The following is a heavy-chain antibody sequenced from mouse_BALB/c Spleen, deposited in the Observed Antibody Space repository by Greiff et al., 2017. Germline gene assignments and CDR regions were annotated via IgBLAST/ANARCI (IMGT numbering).Heavy chain of an antibody. CDR2: INPSTGYT. J-gene: IGHJ3*01. V-gene: IGHV1-7*01. Sequence: QVQLQQSGAELAKPGASVKMSCKASGYTFTSYWMHWVKQRPGQGLEWIGYINPSTGYTEYNQKFKDKATLTADKSSSTAYMQLSSLTSEDSAVYYCAPYGNYEAYWGQGTLVTVSA. CDR1: GYTFTSYW. D-gene: IGHD2-1*01. CDR3: APYGNYEAY.